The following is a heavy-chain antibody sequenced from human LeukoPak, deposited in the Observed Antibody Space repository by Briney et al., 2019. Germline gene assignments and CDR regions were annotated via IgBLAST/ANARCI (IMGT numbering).Heavy chain of an antibody. CDR3: ARDPIGGGTAGPPRQGYYYYYGMDV. J-gene: IGHJ6*04. CDR2: ITGSGGST. Sequence: PGASLRLSCAASGFTFSSYAMSWVRQAPGKGLEWVSAITGSGGSTYYADSVKGRFTISRDNSKNTLYLPMNSLTAEDTAVYYCARDPIGGGTAGPPRQGYYYYYGMDVWGKGTTVTVSS. D-gene: IGHD2-2*01. CDR1: GFTFSSYA. V-gene: IGHV3-23*01.